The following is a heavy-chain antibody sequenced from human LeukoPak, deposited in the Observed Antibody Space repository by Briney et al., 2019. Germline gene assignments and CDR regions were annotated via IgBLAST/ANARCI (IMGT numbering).Heavy chain of an antibody. CDR3: ARGDSTSWSGMWVDY. CDR2: MIPIFGTA. V-gene: IGHV1-69*01. CDR1: GGTVISYA. D-gene: IGHD6-13*01. J-gene: IGHJ4*02. Sequence: GSSVKVSCKAAGGTVISYAISWVRQAAGQGVEWMGGMIPIFGTANYAQKFQGRVTITADESRSTAYMELSSLRSEDTAVYYCARGDSTSWSGMWVDYWGQGTLVTVSS.